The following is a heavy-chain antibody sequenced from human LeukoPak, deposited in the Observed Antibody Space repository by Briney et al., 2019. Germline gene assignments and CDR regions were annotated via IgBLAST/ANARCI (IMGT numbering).Heavy chain of an antibody. Sequence: KPSETLSLTCTVSGGSISSYYWSWIRQPAGKGLEWIGRIYTSGSTNYNPSLKSRVTMSVDTSKNQFSLKLSSVTAADTAVYYCARVSRVRGVYYYYYMDVWGKGTTATISS. CDR1: GGSISSYY. CDR3: ARVSRVRGVYYYYYMDV. J-gene: IGHJ6*03. CDR2: IYTSGST. D-gene: IGHD3-10*01. V-gene: IGHV4-4*07.